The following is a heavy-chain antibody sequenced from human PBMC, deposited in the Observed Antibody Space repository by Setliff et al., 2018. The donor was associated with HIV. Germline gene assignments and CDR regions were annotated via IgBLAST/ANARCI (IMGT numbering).Heavy chain of an antibody. V-gene: IGHV3-33*08. D-gene: IGHD6-19*01. CDR3: ARNGARRGLAVARGIWHFDM. CDR2: IWYDGSNK. J-gene: IGHJ2*01. Sequence: AGGSLRLSCAASGFTFSSYGMHWVRQAPGKGLEWVALIWYDGSNKYYADSVEGRFTISRDNSKNTLYLQVNSLRAEDMAVYYCARNGARRGLAVARGIWHFDMWGRGTLVTVSS. CDR1: GFTFSSYG.